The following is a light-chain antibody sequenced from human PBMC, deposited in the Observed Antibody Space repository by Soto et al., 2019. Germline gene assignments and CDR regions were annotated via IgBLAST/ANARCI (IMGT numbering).Light chain of an antibody. Sequence: DIVMTQSPDSLAVSLGERATINCKSSQSVFYSSNNKNYLAWYQQKPGQPPKLLIYWASTRESGVPDRFSGSRSGTDFTLTISSLQAEDVAVYYCQQYYGIPYTFGQGTKLEIK. CDR1: QSVFYSSNNKNY. J-gene: IGKJ2*01. V-gene: IGKV4-1*01. CDR3: QQYYGIPYT. CDR2: WAS.